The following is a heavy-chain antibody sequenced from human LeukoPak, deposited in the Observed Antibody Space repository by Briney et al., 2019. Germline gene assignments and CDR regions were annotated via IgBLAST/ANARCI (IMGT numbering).Heavy chain of an antibody. J-gene: IGHJ4*02. CDR3: ARARWGYYDSSGYLFDY. D-gene: IGHD3-22*01. V-gene: IGHV4-39*07. CDR2: IYYSGST. CDR1: GGSISSSSYY. Sequence: PSETLSLTCTVSGGSISSSSYYWGWIRQPPGKGLEWIGSIYYSGSTYYNPSLKSRVTISVDTSKNQFSLKLSSVTAADTAVYYCARARWGYYDSSGYLFDYWGQGTLVTVSS.